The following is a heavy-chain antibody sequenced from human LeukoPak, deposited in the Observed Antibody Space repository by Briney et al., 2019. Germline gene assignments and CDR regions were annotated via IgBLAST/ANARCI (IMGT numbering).Heavy chain of an antibody. CDR1: GFTFTTFP. CDR2: INSNGGST. Sequence: PGGSLRLSCVGSGFTFTTFPMHWVRQAPGKGLEYVSAINSNGGSTYYADSVKGRFTISRDNSKNTLHLQMGSLRAEDMAMYYCARGRGGHYDYWGQGTLVTVSS. CDR3: ARGRGGHYDY. J-gene: IGHJ4*02. D-gene: IGHD3-10*01. V-gene: IGHV3-64*02.